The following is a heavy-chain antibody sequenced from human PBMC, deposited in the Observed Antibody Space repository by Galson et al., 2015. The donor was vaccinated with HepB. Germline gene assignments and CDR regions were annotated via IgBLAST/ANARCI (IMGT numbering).Heavy chain of an antibody. V-gene: IGHV1-24*01. Sequence: SVKVSCKVSGYTLTELSMHWVRQAPGKGLEWMGGFDPEDGETIYAQKFQGRVTMTEDTSTDTAYMELSSLRSEDTAVYYCATWTIAAASVDYWGQGTLVTVSS. D-gene: IGHD6-13*01. J-gene: IGHJ4*02. CDR1: GYTLTELS. CDR2: FDPEDGET. CDR3: ATWTIAAASVDY.